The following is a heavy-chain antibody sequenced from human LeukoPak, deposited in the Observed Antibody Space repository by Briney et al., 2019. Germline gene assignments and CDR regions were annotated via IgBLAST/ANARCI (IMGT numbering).Heavy chain of an antibody. CDR3: ARAGAYCSSTSCYGQNWFDP. Sequence: SETLSLTCTVSGGSISSGDYYWSWIRQPPGKGLEWIGYIYYSGSTYYNPSLKSRVTISVDTSKNQFSLKLSSVTAADTAVYYCARAGAYCSSTSCYGQNWFDPWAQGTLSPSPQ. CDR2: IYYSGST. V-gene: IGHV4-30-4*08. CDR1: GGSISSGDYY. J-gene: IGHJ5*02. D-gene: IGHD2-2*01.